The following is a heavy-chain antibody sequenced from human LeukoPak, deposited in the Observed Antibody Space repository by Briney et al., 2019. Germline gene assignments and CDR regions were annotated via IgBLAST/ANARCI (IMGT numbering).Heavy chain of an antibody. J-gene: IGHJ4*02. CDR3: AKGPVRGVTFDY. CDR1: DFSFITYA. V-gene: IGHV3-30*02. CDR2: IRYDGSNK. D-gene: IGHD3-10*01. Sequence: GGSLRLSCAASDFSFITYAMSWVRQAPGKGLEWVAFIRYDGSNKYYADSVKGRFTISRDNSKNTLYLQMNSLRAEDTAVYYCAKGPVRGVTFDYWGQGTLVTVSS.